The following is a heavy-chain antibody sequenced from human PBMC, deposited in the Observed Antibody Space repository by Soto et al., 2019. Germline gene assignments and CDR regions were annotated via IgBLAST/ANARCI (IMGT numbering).Heavy chain of an antibody. Sequence: PSETLSLTCTVSGGSISSSSYYWGWIRQPPGKGLEWIGSIYYSGSTYYNPPLKSRVTISVDTSKNQFSLKLSSVTAADTAVYYCAREYSNYVVYYYYGMDVWGQGTTVTVSS. D-gene: IGHD4-4*01. CDR1: GGSISSSSYY. V-gene: IGHV4-39*02. J-gene: IGHJ6*02. CDR3: AREYSNYVVYYYYGMDV. CDR2: IYYSGST.